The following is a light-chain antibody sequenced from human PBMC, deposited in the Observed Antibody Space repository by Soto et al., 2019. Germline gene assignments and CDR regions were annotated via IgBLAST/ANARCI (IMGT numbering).Light chain of an antibody. V-gene: IGKV1-33*01. CDR2: DAS. J-gene: IGKJ5*01. Sequence: DIQMTQSPSSLSASVGDRVTITCQASQDISNHLNWYQQKPWKVPELLMFDASNLEPGVPSRFSGSRSGKAFTLTIISLQPEDVATYFCKQYHNFPSITFGQGTPLEIK. CDR3: KQYHNFPSIT. CDR1: QDISNH.